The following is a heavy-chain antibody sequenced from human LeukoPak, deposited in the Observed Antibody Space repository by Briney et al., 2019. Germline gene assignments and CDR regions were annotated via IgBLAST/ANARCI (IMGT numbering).Heavy chain of an antibody. CDR3: AKGGNSGRTYYYYDMDV. D-gene: IGHD6-19*01. CDR1: GFTLSRYG. Sequence: GGSLRLSCAPSGFTLSRYGMSWVRQAPGGGREWVSYICGSGGSRYYADSVKGRFTISRDSSKNTVYLQMNGLRAEETAVYYCAKGGNSGRTYYYYDMDVWGKGTTVTVSS. J-gene: IGHJ6*03. CDR2: ICGSGGSR. V-gene: IGHV3-23*01.